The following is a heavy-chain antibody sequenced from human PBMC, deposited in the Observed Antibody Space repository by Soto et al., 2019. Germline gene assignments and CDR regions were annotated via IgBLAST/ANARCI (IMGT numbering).Heavy chain of an antibody. CDR1: GFIFDDFA. V-gene: IGHV3-9*01. CDR3: VKDSTVSGVRQGMDY. D-gene: IGHD1-1*01. J-gene: IGHJ4*01. CDR2: IIWNSAYI. Sequence: EVQLVESGGGLVQPGGSLRLSCAASGFIFDDFAMHWVRQAPGKGLEWVAGIIWNSAYIVYGDSVKGRFSVSRDNAKKSLYRQMNSLRPEESATYYCVKDSTVSGVRQGMDYWGRGTLVTVSS.